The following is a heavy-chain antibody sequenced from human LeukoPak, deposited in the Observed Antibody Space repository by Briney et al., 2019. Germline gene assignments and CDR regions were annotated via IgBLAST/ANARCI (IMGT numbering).Heavy chain of an antibody. Sequence: GRSLRLSCAASGFTFDDYAIHWVRHAPGKGLEWVSLISGEGGNTYYADSVKGRFTISRDGRKNSLYLQMNSLRTEDTALYYCAKDNSVAATVYGMDVWGQGTTVTVSS. CDR2: ISGEGGNT. CDR1: GFTFDDYA. V-gene: IGHV3-43*02. J-gene: IGHJ6*02. CDR3: AKDNSVAATVYGMDV. D-gene: IGHD6-19*01.